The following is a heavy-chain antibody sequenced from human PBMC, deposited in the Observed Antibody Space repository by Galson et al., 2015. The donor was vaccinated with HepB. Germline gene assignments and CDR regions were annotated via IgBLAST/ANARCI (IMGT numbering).Heavy chain of an antibody. Sequence: SVKVSCKASGGTFSSYAISWVRQAPGQGLEWMGGIIPIFGTANYAQKFQGRVTITADESTSTAYMELSSLRSEDTAVYYCATIPPGIAAAGQYYYYGMDVWGQGTTVTVSS. J-gene: IGHJ6*02. V-gene: IGHV1-69*13. D-gene: IGHD6-13*01. CDR2: IIPIFGTA. CDR1: GGTFSSYA. CDR3: ATIPPGIAAAGQYYYYGMDV.